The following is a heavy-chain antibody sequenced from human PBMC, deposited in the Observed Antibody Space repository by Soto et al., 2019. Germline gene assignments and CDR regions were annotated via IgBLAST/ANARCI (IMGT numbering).Heavy chain of an antibody. Sequence: PSETLSLTCALYGGSFDGYYWSWIRQSPGKGLEWIGEIHHSGSTKYNPSLKSRVSPSVDTSTKQFSLKMTSMTAADRGVYYCARGVDSWSGYLFWGQGAPVTVS. J-gene: IGHJ4*02. V-gene: IGHV4-34*01. D-gene: IGHD3-3*01. CDR1: GGSFDGYY. CDR2: IHHSGST. CDR3: ARGVDSWSGYLF.